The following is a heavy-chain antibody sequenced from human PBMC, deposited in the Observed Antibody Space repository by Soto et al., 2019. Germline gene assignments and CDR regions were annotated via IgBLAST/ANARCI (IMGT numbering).Heavy chain of an antibody. Sequence: QLQLQESGPGLVKPSETLSLTCTVSGGSISSSSYYWGWIRQPPGKGLEWIGSIYYSGSTYYNPSLKSRVTISVDTSKNQFSLKLSSVTAADTAVYYCASVGGYNWNQPSYYYMDVWGKGTTVTVSS. J-gene: IGHJ6*03. V-gene: IGHV4-39*01. CDR1: GGSISSSSYY. CDR3: ASVGGYNWNQPSYYYMDV. CDR2: IYYSGST. D-gene: IGHD1-20*01.